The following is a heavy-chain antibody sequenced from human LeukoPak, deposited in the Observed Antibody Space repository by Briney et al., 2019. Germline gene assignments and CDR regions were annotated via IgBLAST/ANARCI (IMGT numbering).Heavy chain of an antibody. CDR1: GFTFSSYA. CDR2: ISYDGSNK. V-gene: IGHV3-30-3*01. J-gene: IGHJ4*02. CDR3: ARELPYYDFWSGYYPGGFDY. D-gene: IGHD3-3*01. Sequence: PGGSLRLSCAASGFTFSSYAMHWVRQAPGKGLAWVAVISYDGSNKYYADSVKGRFTISRDNSKNTLYLQMNSLRAEDTAVYYCARELPYYDFWSGYYPGGFDYWGQGTLVTVSS.